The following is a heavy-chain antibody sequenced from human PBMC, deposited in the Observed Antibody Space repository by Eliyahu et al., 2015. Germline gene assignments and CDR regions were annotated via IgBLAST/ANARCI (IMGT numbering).Heavy chain of an antibody. V-gene: IGHV3-23*01. Sequence: EVQLLESGGGLVQPGGSLRLSCAASGFTFXNXAMSWVRQAPGKGLEWVSVISGSGGNTYYADSVKGRFTISRDNSKNTLYLQMNSLRAEDTAVYYCAKNRQTAGNYGDYGYDYWGQGTLVTVSS. CDR3: AKNRQTAGNYGDYGYDY. CDR2: ISGSGGNT. CDR1: GFTFXNXA. D-gene: IGHD4-17*01. J-gene: IGHJ4*02.